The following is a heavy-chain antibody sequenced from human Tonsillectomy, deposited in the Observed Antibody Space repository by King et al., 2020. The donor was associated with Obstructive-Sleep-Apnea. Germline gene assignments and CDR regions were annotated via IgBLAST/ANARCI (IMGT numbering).Heavy chain of an antibody. J-gene: IGHJ4*02. CDR1: GFTFSSYA. D-gene: IGHD3-10*01. Sequence: VQLVESGGGVVQPGRSLRLSCAASGFTFSSYAMHWVRQAPGKGLEWVAVISYDGGNKYFANSVKGRFNISRDNSKNTLYLQMNSLRVEDMAVYYCARGLWFGESNYFDFWGQGTLVTVSS. CDR2: ISYDGGNK. CDR3: ARGLWFGESNYFDF. V-gene: IGHV3-30*04.